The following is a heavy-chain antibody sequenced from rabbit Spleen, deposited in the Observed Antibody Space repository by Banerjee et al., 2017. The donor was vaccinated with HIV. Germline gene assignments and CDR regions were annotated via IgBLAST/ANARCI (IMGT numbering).Heavy chain of an antibody. CDR2: IKIVTGKS. CDR3: ARDLVAVIGWNFGL. V-gene: IGHV1S45*01. Sequence: EQLEESGGGLVKPEGSLTLTCKASGVSLNDKDVMCWVRQAPGKGLGGIACIKIVTGKSVYASWGKGRFPMSRTSSAPVDLQKTRLAAGDTGIYFCARDLVAVIGWNFGLWGPGTLVTVS. D-gene: IGHD5-1*01. CDR1: GVSLNDKDV. J-gene: IGHJ4*01.